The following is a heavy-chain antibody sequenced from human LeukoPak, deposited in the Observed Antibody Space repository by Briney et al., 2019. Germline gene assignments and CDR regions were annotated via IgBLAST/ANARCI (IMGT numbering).Heavy chain of an antibody. V-gene: IGHV1-46*01. CDR2: INPSGGST. CDR1: GYTFTSYG. J-gene: IGHJ6*02. D-gene: IGHD6-13*01. Sequence: ASVKVSCKASGYTFTSYGISWVRQAPGQGLEWMGIINPSGGSTSYAQKFQGRVTMTRDTSTSTVYMELSSLRSEDTAVYYCARIPIAAAGSPNYYYYGMDVWGQGTTVTVSS. CDR3: ARIPIAAAGSPNYYYYGMDV.